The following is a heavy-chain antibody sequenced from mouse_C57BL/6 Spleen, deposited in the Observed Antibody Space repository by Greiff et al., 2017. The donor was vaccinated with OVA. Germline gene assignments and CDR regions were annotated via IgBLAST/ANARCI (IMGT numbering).Heavy chain of an antibody. CDR1: GYTFTSYW. D-gene: IGHD3-2*02. CDR3: ARWGSSGYDY. J-gene: IGHJ2*01. V-gene: IGHV1-61*01. CDR2: IYPSDSET. Sequence: VKLQQPGAELVRPGSSVKLSCKASGYTFTSYWMDWVKQRPGQGLEWIGNIYPSDSETHYNQKFKDKATLTVDKSSSTAYMQLSSLTSEDSAVYYCARWGSSGYDYWGQGTTLTVSS.